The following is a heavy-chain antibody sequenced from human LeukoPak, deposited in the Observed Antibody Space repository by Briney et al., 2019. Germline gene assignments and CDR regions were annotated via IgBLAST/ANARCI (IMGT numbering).Heavy chain of an antibody. J-gene: IGHJ4*02. D-gene: IGHD6-19*01. Sequence: ASVKVSCQASGYTFTDYYMHWVRQAPGQGLEWMGWINPNSGGTKYAQKFQGRVTMTRDTSISTAYMELSRLRSDDTAVYYCARDRSSIAVAGTLRGYYFDYWGQGTLVTVSS. V-gene: IGHV1-2*02. CDR3: ARDRSSIAVAGTLRGYYFDY. CDR2: INPNSGGT. CDR1: GYTFTDYY.